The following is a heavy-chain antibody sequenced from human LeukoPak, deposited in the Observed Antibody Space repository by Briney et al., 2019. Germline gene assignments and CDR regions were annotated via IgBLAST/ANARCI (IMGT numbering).Heavy chain of an antibody. D-gene: IGHD3-10*01. CDR1: GFTFDDYA. CDR2: TSGDGGST. Sequence: GGSLRLSCAASGFTFDDYAMHWVRQAPGKGLEWVSLTSGDGGSTYYADSVKGRFTISRDNSKNSLFLQMNSLRTEDTALYYCAKDRVAMVRGVSFSFDCWGQGTLVPVSS. J-gene: IGHJ4*02. CDR3: AKDRVAMVRGVSFSFDC. V-gene: IGHV3-43*02.